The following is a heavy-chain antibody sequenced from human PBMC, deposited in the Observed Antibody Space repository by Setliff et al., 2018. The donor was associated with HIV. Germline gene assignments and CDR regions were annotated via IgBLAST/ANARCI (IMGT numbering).Heavy chain of an antibody. CDR2: INHSGST. CDR1: NGSFSGYY. D-gene: IGHD5-18*01. J-gene: IGHJ4*02. V-gene: IGHV4-34*01. Sequence: PSETLSLTCAVYNGSFSGYYWTWIRQPPGKWLEWIGEINHSGSTNYSPSLKSRVTISVDASRNQFSLRLSSVTAADTAVYYCAAWGPRYSYAPYFFDSWGQGTLVTVSS. CDR3: AAWGPRYSYAPYFFDS.